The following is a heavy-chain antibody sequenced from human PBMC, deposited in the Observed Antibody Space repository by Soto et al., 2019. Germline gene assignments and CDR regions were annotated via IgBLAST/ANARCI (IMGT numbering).Heavy chain of an antibody. CDR3: ARGTSGYDYFDY. D-gene: IGHD5-12*01. V-gene: IGHV4-59*01. CDR1: GGSISSYY. Sequence: PSETLSLTCTVSGGSISSYYWSWIRQPPGKGLEWIGYIYYSGSTNYNPSLKSRVTISVDTSKNQFSLKLSSVTAADTAVYYCARGTSGYDYFDYWGQGTLVTVSS. CDR2: IYYSGST. J-gene: IGHJ4*02.